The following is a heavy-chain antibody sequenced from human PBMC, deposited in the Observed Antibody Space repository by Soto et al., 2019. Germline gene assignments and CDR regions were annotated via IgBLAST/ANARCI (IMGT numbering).Heavy chain of an antibody. CDR2: IKQDGSEK. CDR3: ARDGASEYNWILGSYYYGMDV. J-gene: IGHJ6*02. CDR1: GLTFSIYW. D-gene: IGHD1-20*01. Sequence: GWSLRLSCAASGLTFSIYWMSWVRQAPGKGREWVANIKQDGSEKYYVDSVKGRFTISRDNAKNSLYLQMNSRRAEDTAVYYCARDGASEYNWILGSYYYGMDVWGLRTTVTVSS. V-gene: IGHV3-7*03.